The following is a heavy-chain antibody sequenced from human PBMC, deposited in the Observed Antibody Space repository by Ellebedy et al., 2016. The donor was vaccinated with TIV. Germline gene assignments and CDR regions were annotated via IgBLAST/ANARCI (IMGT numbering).Heavy chain of an antibody. CDR1: GYTFTGYY. CDR2: INPNSGGT. CDR3: ARDSSGSYYQFFDY. Sequence: AASVKVSCKASGYTFTGYYMHWVRQAPGQGLEWMGWINPNSGGTNYAQKFQGRVTMTRDTSISTAYMELSRLRSDDTAVYYCARDSSGSYYQFFDYWGQGTLVTVSS. V-gene: IGHV1-2*02. D-gene: IGHD3-10*01. J-gene: IGHJ4*02.